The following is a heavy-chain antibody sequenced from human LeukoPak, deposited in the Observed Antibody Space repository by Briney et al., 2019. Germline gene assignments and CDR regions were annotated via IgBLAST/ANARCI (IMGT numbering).Heavy chain of an antibody. CDR1: GFTFSDYY. J-gene: IGHJ4*02. CDR2: ISNSANTI. V-gene: IGHV3-11*04. D-gene: IGHD3-16*01. CDR3: ARDILFGGYEDY. Sequence: GGSLRLSCAASGFTFSDYYMSWIRQAPGRGLEWISYISNSANTIYYADSVKGRFTISRENAKNSLYLQMNSLRAEHTAVYYCARDILFGGYEDYWGQGTLVTVSS.